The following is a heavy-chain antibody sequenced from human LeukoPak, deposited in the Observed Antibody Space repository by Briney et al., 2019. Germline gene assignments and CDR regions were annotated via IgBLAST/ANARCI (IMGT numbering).Heavy chain of an antibody. CDR1: AFTFSSNP. CDR3: ARVSGGYYFDD. CDR2: ISYDGSNK. V-gene: IGHV3-30*09. J-gene: IGHJ4*02. Sequence: PGGSLRLSCAASAFTFSSNPMHWVRQAPGKGLEWVAVISYDGSNKYYAESVKGRFAISGDNSKNTLFLQMNSLRTEDTAVYYCARVSGGYYFDDWGQGTLVIVSS. D-gene: IGHD3-16*01.